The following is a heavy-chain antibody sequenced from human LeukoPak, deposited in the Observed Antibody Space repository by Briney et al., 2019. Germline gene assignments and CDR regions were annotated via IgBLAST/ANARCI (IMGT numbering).Heavy chain of an antibody. Sequence: GASVKVSCKASGYTFTSYYMHWVRQAPGQGLEWMGIINPGGGSTSYAQKFQGRVTMTRDTSKNQFSLKLSSVTAADTAVYYCASITISEGELWFDPWGQGTLVTVSP. CDR1: GYTFTSYY. J-gene: IGHJ5*02. D-gene: IGHD3-3*01. V-gene: IGHV1-46*01. CDR3: ASITISEGELWFDP. CDR2: INPGGGST.